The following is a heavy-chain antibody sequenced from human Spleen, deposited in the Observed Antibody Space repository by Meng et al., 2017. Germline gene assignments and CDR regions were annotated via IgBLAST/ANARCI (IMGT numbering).Heavy chain of an antibody. D-gene: IGHD2-2*01. Sequence: GGSLRLSCAASGFTFSSYAMSWARQAPGKGLEWVSAISGSGGSTYYADSVKGRFTISRDNSKNTLYLQMNSLRAEDTAVYYCAKDNFHCSSTSRFGFDPWGQGTLVTVSS. CDR3: AKDNFHCSSTSRFGFDP. V-gene: IGHV3-23*01. CDR1: GFTFSSYA. J-gene: IGHJ5*02. CDR2: ISGSGGST.